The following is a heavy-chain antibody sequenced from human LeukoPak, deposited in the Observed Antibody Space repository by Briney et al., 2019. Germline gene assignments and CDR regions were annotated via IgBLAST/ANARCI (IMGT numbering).Heavy chain of an antibody. CDR3: ARGGCSTTSCYHFDS. CDR2: INPNTGGT. CDR1: GYTFTNYY. V-gene: IGHV1-46*01. J-gene: IGHJ4*02. D-gene: IGHD2-2*01. Sequence: GASVKVSCKASGYTFTNYYIHWVRQAPGQGLEWMGLINPNTGGTNYAQKFQDRVTMTRDMSTTTVYLGLNSLRSEDTAVYYCARGGCSTTSCYHFDSWGQRTLVTVSS.